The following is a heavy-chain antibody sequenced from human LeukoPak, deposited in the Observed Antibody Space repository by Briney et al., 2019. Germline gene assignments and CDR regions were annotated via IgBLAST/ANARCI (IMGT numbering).Heavy chain of an antibody. Sequence: PGRSLRLPCAASGFTFSSYGMHWVRQAPGKGLEWVGVISYDGTNKNYADSVKGRFTISRDNSKNTLYLQMNSLRAEDTAVYYCAKVGYSTNWPYFDYWGQGTLVTVSS. CDR3: AKVGYSTNWPYFDY. J-gene: IGHJ4*02. CDR1: GFTFSSYG. V-gene: IGHV3-30*18. CDR2: ISYDGTNK. D-gene: IGHD6-13*01.